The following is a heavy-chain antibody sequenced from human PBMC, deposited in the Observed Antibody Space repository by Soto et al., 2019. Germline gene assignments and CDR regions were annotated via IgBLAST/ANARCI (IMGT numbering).Heavy chain of an antibody. D-gene: IGHD6-13*01. CDR3: ARTAAAFKYYYGVDV. V-gene: IGHV5-51*01. J-gene: IGHJ6*02. CDR1: GYSFTSYW. CDR2: IYPGDSDT. Sequence: GESLKISCKGSGYSFTSYWIGWVRQMPGKGLEWMGIIYPGDSDTRYSPSLQGQVTISADKSISTAYLQWSSLKASDTAIYYSARTAAAFKYYYGVDVLGQGTTVTVSS.